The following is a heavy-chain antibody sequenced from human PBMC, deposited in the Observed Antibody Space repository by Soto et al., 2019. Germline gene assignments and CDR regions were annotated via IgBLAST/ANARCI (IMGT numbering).Heavy chain of an antibody. CDR1: GYSFISQW. Sequence: GESLKISCLGSGYSFISQWIGWVRQMPGKGLEWVGIIYPGDSDTRYSPSFQGQVIISADKSISTAYLQWSSLKASDTAIYYCLRRGPPARGPFDYCGQGTLVPGSS. D-gene: IGHD1-26*01. CDR3: LRRGPPARGPFDY. J-gene: IGHJ4*02. CDR2: IYPGDSDT. V-gene: IGHV5-51*01.